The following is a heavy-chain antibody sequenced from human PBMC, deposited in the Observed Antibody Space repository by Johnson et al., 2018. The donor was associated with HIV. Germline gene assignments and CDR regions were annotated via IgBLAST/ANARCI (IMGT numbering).Heavy chain of an antibody. D-gene: IGHD3-16*01. V-gene: IGHV3-74*01. J-gene: IGHJ3*02. Sequence: VQLVESGVGLVQPGGSLRLSCAASGFTFSSYWMHWVRQGPGKGLVWVSRINGDGSGITYADSVKGRFTISRDNAKNPLYLQMNSLRAEDTAVYYCAKDERQMGGWSHAVDIWGQGTMVTVSS. CDR1: GFTFSSYW. CDR3: AKDERQMGGWSHAVDI. CDR2: INGDGSGI.